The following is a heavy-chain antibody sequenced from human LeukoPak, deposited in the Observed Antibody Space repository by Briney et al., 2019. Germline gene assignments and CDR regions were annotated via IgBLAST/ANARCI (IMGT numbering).Heavy chain of an antibody. Sequence: QTGGSLRLSCAASGFTFSSHSMNWVRQAPEKGLEWLSYISSSGIPIYYADSVKGRFTISRDNAKNSLYLQMNSLRDEDTAVYYCARERYCGGDCYSFYYYGLDVWGQGTTVTVSS. J-gene: IGHJ6*02. D-gene: IGHD2-21*02. CDR3: ARERYCGGDCYSFYYYGLDV. CDR1: GFTFSSHS. CDR2: ISSSGIPI. V-gene: IGHV3-48*02.